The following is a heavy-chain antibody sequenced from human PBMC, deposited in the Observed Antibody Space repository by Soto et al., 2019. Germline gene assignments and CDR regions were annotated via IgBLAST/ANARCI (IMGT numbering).Heavy chain of an antibody. V-gene: IGHV4-39*01. CDR2: IDYSGNI. CDR1: GGSISNIFHY. J-gene: IGHJ4*02. Sequence: PSDTLSLTCTVSGGSISNIFHYWGWIRQPPGKGLEWIGSIDYSGNIYYNPSLKSRVTISVDTSKNQFSLNLSSVTAADTAVYFCMRAVDYWGQGTLVTVSS. D-gene: IGHD6-19*01. CDR3: MRAVDY.